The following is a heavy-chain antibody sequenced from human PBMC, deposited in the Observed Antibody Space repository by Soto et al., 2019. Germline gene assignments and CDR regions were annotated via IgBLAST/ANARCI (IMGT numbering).Heavy chain of an antibody. J-gene: IGHJ4*02. D-gene: IGHD6-19*01. CDR2: SIPILGIA. V-gene: IGHV1-69*02. CDR3: AVQVVAGNYFDY. CDR1: GGTFSSYT. Sequence: QVQLVQSGAEVKKPGSSVKVSCKASGGTFSSYTISWVRQAPGQGLEWMGRSIPILGIANYAQKFQGRVTITADKSTSTAYMELSSLRSEDTAVYYCAVQVVAGNYFDYWGQGTLVTVSS.